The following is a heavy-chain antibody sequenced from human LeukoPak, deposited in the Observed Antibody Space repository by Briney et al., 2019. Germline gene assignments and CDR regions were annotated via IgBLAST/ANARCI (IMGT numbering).Heavy chain of an antibody. D-gene: IGHD2-8*01. CDR2: IIPIFGTA. J-gene: IGHJ4*02. CDR1: GGTFSSYA. Sequence: ASVKVSCKASGGTFSSYAISWVRQAPGQGLEWMGGIIPIFGTANYAQKFQGRVTMTRDTSTSTVYMELSSLRSEDTAVYYCAREGCTNGVCYTHQYYFDYWGQGTLVTVSS. V-gene: IGHV1-69*05. CDR3: AREGCTNGVCYTHQYYFDY.